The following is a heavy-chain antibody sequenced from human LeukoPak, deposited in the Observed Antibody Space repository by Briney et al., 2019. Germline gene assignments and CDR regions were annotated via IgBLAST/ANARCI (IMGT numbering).Heavy chain of an antibody. CDR1: GFTFSHYW. Sequence: PGGSLRLSCAAPGFTFSHYWMSWVRQAPGRGLEWVANIKPDGSQKDYVDFVKGRFTISRDNAKNSLYLQMDSLRSEDTAVYFCAREDMWAFDIWGQGTMVTVSS. V-gene: IGHV3-7*01. CDR2: IKPDGSQK. CDR3: AREDMWAFDI. J-gene: IGHJ3*02. D-gene: IGHD2-15*01.